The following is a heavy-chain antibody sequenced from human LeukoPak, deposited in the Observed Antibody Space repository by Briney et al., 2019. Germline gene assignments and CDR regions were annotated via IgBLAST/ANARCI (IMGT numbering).Heavy chain of an antibody. CDR2: IYTGGST. CDR3: ARGWFD. V-gene: IGHV3-53*01. CDR1: GFTFSSNY. D-gene: IGHD3-10*01. J-gene: IGHJ4*02. Sequence: GGSLRLSCAASGFTFSSNYMTWVRQAPGKGLEWVSVIYTGGSTYYSDSVEGRFTISRDNSKNTLNLQMNSLRAEDTTVYYCARGWFDWGRGTLVTVSS.